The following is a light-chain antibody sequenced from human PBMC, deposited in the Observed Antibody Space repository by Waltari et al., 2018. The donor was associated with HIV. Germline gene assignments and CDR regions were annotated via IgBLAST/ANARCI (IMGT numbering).Light chain of an antibody. CDR2: EVT. Sequence: QSALTQPPSASGSLGQSVTISCIGSSSDIGAYDSASWFQQLPHNAPTRLLYEVTKRPSGVPDRFSGSRSGNTAFLTFSGRQPNGTAAYVCSSYGDNNWVLFGGGTNLTVL. CDR1: SSDIGAYDS. CDR3: SSYGDNNWVL. J-gene: IGLJ2*01. V-gene: IGLV2-8*01.